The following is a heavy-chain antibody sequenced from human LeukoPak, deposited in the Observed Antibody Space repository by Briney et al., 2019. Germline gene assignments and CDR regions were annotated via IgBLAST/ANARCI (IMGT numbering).Heavy chain of an antibody. V-gene: IGHV3-7*01. CDR1: GFTFSGYS. J-gene: IGHJ6*03. CDR3: ARHYYGSGSYYYYYMDV. D-gene: IGHD3-10*01. Sequence: GGSLRLSCAVSGFTFSGYSMSWVRQAPGKGLEWVAKMNEYGSEIFYVDSVKGRFTISRDNAKNSLYLQMNSLRAEDTAVYYCARHYYGSGSYYYYYMDVWGKGTTVTVSS. CDR2: MNEYGSEI.